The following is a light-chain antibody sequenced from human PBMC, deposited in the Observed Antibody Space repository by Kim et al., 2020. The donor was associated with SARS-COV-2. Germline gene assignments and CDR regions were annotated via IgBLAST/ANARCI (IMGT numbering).Light chain of an antibody. Sequence: DIQMTQSPSSLSASVGDRVTITCRASHYISYYLNWYQQKPGKAPNLLIYAASSLQSGVPSRFSGSGSGTDFTLTISSLQPEDFATYYCQQSYTIITLGQGTRLEIK. CDR1: HYISYY. J-gene: IGKJ5*01. CDR2: AAS. V-gene: IGKV1-39*01. CDR3: QQSYTIIT.